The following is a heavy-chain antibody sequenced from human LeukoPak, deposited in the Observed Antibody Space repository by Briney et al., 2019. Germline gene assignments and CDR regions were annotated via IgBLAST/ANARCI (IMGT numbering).Heavy chain of an antibody. D-gene: IGHD6-13*01. CDR1: GGSVSSGNYY. CDR3: ARYSSSWTVNWFDP. J-gene: IGHJ5*02. V-gene: IGHV4-61*01. CDR2: IYYSGST. Sequence: SETLSLTCTVSGGSVSSGNYYWSWIRQPPGKGLERIGYIYYSGSTNYNPSLKSRVTISVDTSKNQFSLKLSSVTAADTAVYYCARYSSSWTVNWFDPWGQGTLVTVSS.